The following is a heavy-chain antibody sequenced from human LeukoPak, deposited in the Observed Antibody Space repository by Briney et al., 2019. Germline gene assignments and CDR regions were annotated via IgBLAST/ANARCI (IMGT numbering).Heavy chain of an antibody. CDR2: IYPGDSDT. J-gene: IGHJ5*02. D-gene: IGHD6-19*01. CDR1: GYGFTNYW. Sequence: GESLKISCKGSGYGFTNYWIGWVRQMPGKGLEWMGIIYPGDSDTRYSPSFQGQVTISADKSISTAYLQWGSLKASDTAMYYCARLGSDWSYDPFDPWGQGTLVTVSS. V-gene: IGHV5-51*01. CDR3: ARLGSDWSYDPFDP.